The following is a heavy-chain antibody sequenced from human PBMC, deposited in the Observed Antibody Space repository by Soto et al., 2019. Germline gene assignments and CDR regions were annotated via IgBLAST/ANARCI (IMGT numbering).Heavy chain of an antibody. V-gene: IGHV3-23*01. D-gene: IGHD6-6*01. J-gene: IGHJ4*02. Sequence: DVQLLESGGGLVQPGGSLRLSCAVSGFTFRTYAMSWVRQAPGKGLEWVTVITGSGGSTYYADSVKGRFTICRDNSKNQLSMQMESLRAEDTATYYCAKNLEHGRQLVRSANVDYWGQGSRVSVSS. CDR2: ITGSGGST. CDR3: AKNLEHGRQLVRSANVDY. CDR1: GFTFRTYA.